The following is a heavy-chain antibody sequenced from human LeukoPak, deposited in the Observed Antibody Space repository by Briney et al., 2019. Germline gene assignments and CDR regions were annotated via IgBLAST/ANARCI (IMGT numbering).Heavy chain of an antibody. CDR3: ARGPFPPHYYDSSGYYYFDY. J-gene: IGHJ4*02. V-gene: IGHV1-24*01. D-gene: IGHD3-22*01. Sequence: ASVKVSCKVSGYTLTELSMHWVRQAPGKGLEWMGSFDPEDGETIYARKFQGRVTITADESTSTAYMELSSLRSEDTAVYYCARGPFPPHYYDSSGYYYFDYWGQGTLVTVSS. CDR2: FDPEDGET. CDR1: GYTLTELS.